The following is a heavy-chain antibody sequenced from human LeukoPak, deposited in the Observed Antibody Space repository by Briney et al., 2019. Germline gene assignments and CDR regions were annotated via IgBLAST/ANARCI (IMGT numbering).Heavy chain of an antibody. CDR2: FSYSGST. V-gene: IGHV4-39*07. J-gene: IGHJ4*02. D-gene: IGHD3-22*01. CDR3: AREEGRYYDTSGLFDY. CDR1: GGSISSTSYY. Sequence: SETLSLTCTVSGGSISSTSYYWGWIRQPPGKGLEWIGSFSYSGSTYYNPSLKSRVTISVDTSKNQFSLKLSSVTAADTAVFYCAREEGRYYDTSGLFDYWGQGTLVIVSS.